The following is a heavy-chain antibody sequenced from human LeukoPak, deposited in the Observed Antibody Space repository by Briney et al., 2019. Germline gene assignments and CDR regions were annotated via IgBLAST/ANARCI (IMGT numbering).Heavy chain of an antibody. CDR1: GGSISSYY. V-gene: IGHV4-4*07. Sequence: SSETLSLTCTVSGGSISSYYWSWIRQPAGKGLVWIGRIYTSGSTNYNPSLKSRVTMSVDTSKNQFSLKLSSVTAADTAVYYCARDGLRRYYGSGSYRYFDYWGQGTLVTVSS. D-gene: IGHD3-10*01. CDR3: ARDGLRRYYGSGSYRYFDY. J-gene: IGHJ4*02. CDR2: IYTSGST.